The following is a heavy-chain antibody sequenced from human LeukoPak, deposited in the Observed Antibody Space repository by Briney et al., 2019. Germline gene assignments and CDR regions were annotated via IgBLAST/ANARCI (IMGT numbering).Heavy chain of an antibody. CDR1: GFTFYNYA. V-gene: IGHV3-23*01. D-gene: IGHD3-22*01. Sequence: SGGSLRLSCAASGFTFYNYAMSWARQAPGKGLEWVSGLSGSGGGTSYADSVKGRFTISRDNSKNTLYVQVNSLGTEDTAAYYCAKGSYYDSSGSFYFDYWGQGTLVTVSS. CDR2: LSGSGGGT. J-gene: IGHJ4*02. CDR3: AKGSYYDSSGSFYFDY.